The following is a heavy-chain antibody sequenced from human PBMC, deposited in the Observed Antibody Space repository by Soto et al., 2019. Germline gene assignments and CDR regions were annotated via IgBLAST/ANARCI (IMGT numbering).Heavy chain of an antibody. D-gene: IGHD6-13*01. J-gene: IGHJ4*02. V-gene: IGHV4-59*08. CDR3: ARQMRGGSSWYYFDY. CDR1: GGSISSYY. CDR2: IYYSGST. Sequence: SETLSLTCTVSGGSISSYYWSRIRQPPGKGLEWIGYIYYSGSTNYNPSLKSRVTISVDTSKNQFSLKLSSVTAADTAVYYCARQMRGGSSWYYFDYWGQGTLVTVPS.